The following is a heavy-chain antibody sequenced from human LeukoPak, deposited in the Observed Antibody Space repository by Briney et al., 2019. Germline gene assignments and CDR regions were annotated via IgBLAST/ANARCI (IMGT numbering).Heavy chain of an antibody. CDR1: GFTYSSYG. V-gene: IGHV3-23*01. CDR3: AKDSVLLRYFDWLSTTKKGGSYFDY. CDR2: ISGSGGST. J-gene: IGHJ4*02. D-gene: IGHD3-9*01. Sequence: GGSLRLSCAASGFTYSSYGMSWVRQAPGKGLEWVSAISGSGGSTYYADSVKGRFTISRDNSKNTLYLQMNSLRAEDTAVYYCAKDSVLLRYFDWLSTTKKGGSYFDYWGQGTLVTVSS.